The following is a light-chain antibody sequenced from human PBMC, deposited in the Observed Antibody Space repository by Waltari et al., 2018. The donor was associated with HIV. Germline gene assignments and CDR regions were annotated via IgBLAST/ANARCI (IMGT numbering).Light chain of an antibody. CDR1: QTINTY. J-gene: IGKJ2*01. CDR3: QQSYSFPFT. CDR2: AAS. V-gene: IGKV1-39*01. Sequence: DIQVTQSPSSLSASFGDRVLITCRANQTINTYLNWYQHQPRKAPKLLIYAASTLQSGVPPRFTGSGSGTDFTLTISSLQPEDFATYYCQQSYSFPFTFGPGTKLEIK.